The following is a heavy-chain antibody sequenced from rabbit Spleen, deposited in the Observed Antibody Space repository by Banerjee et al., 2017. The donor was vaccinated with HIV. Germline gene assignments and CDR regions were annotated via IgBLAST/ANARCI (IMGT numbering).Heavy chain of an antibody. CDR2: IYAGSSGST. V-gene: IGHV1S40*01. Sequence: QSLEESGGDLVKPGASLTLTCTASGFYFSDNHYMCWVRQAPGKGLEWIACIYAGSSGSTYSATWAKGRFTISKTSSTTVTLQMTSLTAADTATYFCARDAGTSFSTYGMDLWGPGTLVTVS. J-gene: IGHJ6*01. D-gene: IGHD8-1*01. CDR3: ARDAGTSFSTYGMDL. CDR1: GFYFSDNHY.